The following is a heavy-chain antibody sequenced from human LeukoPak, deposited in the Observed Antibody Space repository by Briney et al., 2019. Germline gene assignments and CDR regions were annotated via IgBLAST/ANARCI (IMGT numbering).Heavy chain of an antibody. V-gene: IGHV1-18*01. CDR1: GYTFTSYA. Sequence: ASVKVSCKASGYTFTSYAISWVRQAPGQGLEWMGWISVYNGNTNYAQKFKGRVTMTTDTSTSTAYMEVRSLRSDDTAVYYCARDPAYYYDSSGYGAFDPWGQGTLVTVSS. D-gene: IGHD3-22*01. J-gene: IGHJ5*02. CDR3: ARDPAYYYDSSGYGAFDP. CDR2: ISVYNGNT.